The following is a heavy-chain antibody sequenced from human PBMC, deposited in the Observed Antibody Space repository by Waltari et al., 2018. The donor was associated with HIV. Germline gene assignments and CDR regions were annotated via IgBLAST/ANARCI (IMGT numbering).Heavy chain of an antibody. CDR1: GGSFSGHY. J-gene: IGHJ5*01. D-gene: IGHD3-10*01. CDR2: INDSGST. CDR3: ARGSFADIVDYYGFYETPQNWFDS. Sequence: QVQLQQWGAGPVKPSETLTLTCAVYGGSFSGHYWIWIRQPAERGLEWIGAINDSGSTNYNPSLESRVRISVDTSKRQFSLKVTSVTAADTAIYYCARGSFADIVDYYGFYETPQNWFDSWGQGTSVTVSS. V-gene: IGHV4-34*01.